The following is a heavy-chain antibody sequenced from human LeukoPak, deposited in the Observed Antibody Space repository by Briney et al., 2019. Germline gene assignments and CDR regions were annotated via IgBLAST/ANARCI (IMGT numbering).Heavy chain of an antibody. CDR3: ARVGRNDY. Sequence: SETLSLTCTVSGGSIGSSSYYWGWIRQPPGKGLEWIGSIYYSGSTYYNPSLKSRVTISVDTSKNQFSLKLSSVTAADTAVYYCARVGRNDYWGQGTLVTVSS. J-gene: IGHJ4*02. V-gene: IGHV4-39*07. CDR2: IYYSGST. CDR1: GGSIGSSSYY.